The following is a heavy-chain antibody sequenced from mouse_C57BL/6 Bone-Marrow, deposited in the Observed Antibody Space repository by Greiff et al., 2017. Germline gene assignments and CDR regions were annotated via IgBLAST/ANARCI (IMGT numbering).Heavy chain of an antibody. CDR2: INPGSGGT. V-gene: IGHV1-54*01. Sequence: QVQLQQSGAELVRPGTSVKVSCKASGYAFTNYLIEWVKQRPGQGLEWIGVINPGSGGTNYNEKFKGKATLTADKSSSTAYMQLSILTSEDSAVYFCARLDGNYGGLAYWGQGTLVTVSA. D-gene: IGHD2-1*01. CDR3: ARLDGNYGGLAY. J-gene: IGHJ3*01. CDR1: GYAFTNYL.